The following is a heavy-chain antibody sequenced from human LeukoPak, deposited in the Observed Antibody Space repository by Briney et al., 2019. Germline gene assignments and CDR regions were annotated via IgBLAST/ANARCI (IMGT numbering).Heavy chain of an antibody. CDR2: IHYRGST. D-gene: IGHD2-8*01. CDR3: ARDPGDTDLYNCDV. J-gene: IGHJ4*02. Sequence: PSDTLSLTCTVSGGSLSGHFWSWFRRPPGKKLENIGYIHYRGSTNYNPSYTSRVPVSLEMYKNVYSLSVSSVTAADTAVYYCARDPGDTDLYNCDVCGQGILDSLSS. V-gene: IGHV4-59*11. CDR1: GGSLSGHF.